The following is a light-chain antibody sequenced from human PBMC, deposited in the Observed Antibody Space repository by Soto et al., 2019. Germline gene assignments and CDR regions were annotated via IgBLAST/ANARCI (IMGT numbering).Light chain of an antibody. CDR1: QNISNY. CDR2: DAS. J-gene: IGKJ1*01. V-gene: IGKV1-39*01. CDR3: QQGFSTPWT. Sequence: QVTQSPPSLSASIGDTVTITCRSAQNISNYLNWYHQKPGKVPNLLIYDASKLHSGVSSRFSGSGFGTDFTLTITNLQPEDFATYFCQQGFSTPWTFGQGTTVELK.